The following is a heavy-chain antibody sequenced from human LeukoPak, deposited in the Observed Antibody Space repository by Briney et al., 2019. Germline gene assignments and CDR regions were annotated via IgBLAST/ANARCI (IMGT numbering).Heavy chain of an antibody. CDR2: INPNSGGT. CDR3: AREYSSSWYWFY. Sequence: ASVKVSCKASGGTFSSYAISWVRQAPGQGLEWMGWINPNSGGTNYAQKFQGRVTMTRDTSISTAYMELSRLRSDDTAVYYCAREYSSSWYWFYWGQGTLVTVSS. D-gene: IGHD6-13*01. V-gene: IGHV1-2*02. CDR1: GGTFSSYA. J-gene: IGHJ4*02.